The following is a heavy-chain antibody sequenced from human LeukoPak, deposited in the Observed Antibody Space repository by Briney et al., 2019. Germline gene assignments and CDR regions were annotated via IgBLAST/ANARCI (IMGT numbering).Heavy chain of an antibody. D-gene: IGHD2-15*01. CDR1: GFTCSSYV. V-gene: IGHV3-48*01. J-gene: IGHJ3*02. CDR3: ARGYSRAAFDI. Sequence: PGGSLRLSCAASGFTCSSYVMSWVRQAPGKGLEWVSFISSTGGTIYYADAVKGRFTVSRDNAKNSLLLQMNSLRAEDTALYYCARGYSRAAFDIWGQGTMVTVSS. CDR2: ISSTGGTI.